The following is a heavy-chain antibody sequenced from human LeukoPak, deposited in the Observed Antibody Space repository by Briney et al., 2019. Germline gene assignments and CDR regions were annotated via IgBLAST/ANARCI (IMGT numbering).Heavy chain of an antibody. D-gene: IGHD2-21*01. CDR3: ARDLGDGYYYYGMDV. Sequence: GGSLRLSCAASGFTFDDYAMHWVRQAPGKGLEWVSGISWNSGSIGYADSVKGRFTISRDNAKNSLYLQMNSLRAEDTAVYYCARDLGDGYYYYGMDVWGQGTTVTVSS. J-gene: IGHJ6*02. V-gene: IGHV3-9*01. CDR2: ISWNSGSI. CDR1: GFTFDDYA.